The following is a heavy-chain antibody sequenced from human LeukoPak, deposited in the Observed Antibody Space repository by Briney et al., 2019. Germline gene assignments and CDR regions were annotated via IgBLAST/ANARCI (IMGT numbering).Heavy chain of an antibody. CDR1: GGSISSSSYY. CDR2: IYYSGST. CDR3: ARDPGGYSYGSLYFDY. J-gene: IGHJ4*02. D-gene: IGHD5-18*01. V-gene: IGHV4-39*07. Sequence: PSETLSLTCTVSGGSISSSSYYWGWIRQPPGKGLEWIGSIYYSGSTCYNPSLKSRVTISVDTSKNQFSLKLSSVTAADTAVYYCARDPGGYSYGSLYFDYWGQGTLVTVSS.